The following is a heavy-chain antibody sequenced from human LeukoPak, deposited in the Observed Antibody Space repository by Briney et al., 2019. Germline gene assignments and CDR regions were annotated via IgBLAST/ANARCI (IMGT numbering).Heavy chain of an antibody. Sequence: SETLSLTCTVSGGSISSYYWTWIRQPPGKGLEWIGYIYYSGITNYNPSLKSRVTISVDTSKNQFSLKLSSVTAADTAVYYCARAFWVGAAYFDYWGQGTLVTVSS. CDR1: GGSISSYY. V-gene: IGHV4-59*12. CDR3: ARAFWVGAAYFDY. CDR2: IYYSGIT. D-gene: IGHD2-15*01. J-gene: IGHJ4*02.